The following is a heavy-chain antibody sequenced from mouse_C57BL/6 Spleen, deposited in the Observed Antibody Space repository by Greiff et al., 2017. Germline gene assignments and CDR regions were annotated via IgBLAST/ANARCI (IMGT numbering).Heavy chain of an antibody. D-gene: IGHD3-2*02. CDR2: ISYDGSN. CDR3: ARDTAQAPFAY. Sequence: EVKLVESGPGLVKPSQSLSLTCSVTGYSITSGYYWNWIRQFPGNKLEWMGYISYDGSNNYNPSLKNRISITRDTSKNQFFLKLNSVTTEDTATYYCARDTAQAPFAYWGQGTLVTVSA. J-gene: IGHJ3*01. CDR1: GYSITSGYY. V-gene: IGHV3-6*01.